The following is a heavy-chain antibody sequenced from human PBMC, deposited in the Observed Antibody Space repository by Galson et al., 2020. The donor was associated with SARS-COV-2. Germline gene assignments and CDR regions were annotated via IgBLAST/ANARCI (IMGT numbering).Heavy chain of an antibody. D-gene: IGHD2-8*02. V-gene: IGHV4-59*01. J-gene: IGHJ5*02. Sequence: SETLSLTCTVPGGSISSYYWSWIRQPPGKGLEWIGYIYYSGSTNYNPSLKSRVTISVDTSKNQFSLKLSSVTAADTAVYYCAREGSATTGGGWFDPWGQGTLVTVSS. CDR1: GGSISSYY. CDR3: AREGSATTGGGWFDP. CDR2: IYYSGST.